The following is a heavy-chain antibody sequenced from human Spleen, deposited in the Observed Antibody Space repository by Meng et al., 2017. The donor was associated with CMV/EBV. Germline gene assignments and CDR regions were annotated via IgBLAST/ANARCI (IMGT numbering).Heavy chain of an antibody. CDR1: GFTFNSYS. D-gene: IGHD6-6*01. J-gene: IGHJ4*02. CDR2: ITWDGGTT. Sequence: GESLKISCAGSGFTFNSYSMNWVRQAPGKGLEWVSLITWDGGTTYYADSVKGRFTISRDNSRKSLFLPMNSLRSEDAAFYYCAKDYSSSSLYYFDYWGQGTLVTVSS. CDR3: AKDYSSSSLYYFDY. V-gene: IGHV3-43*01.